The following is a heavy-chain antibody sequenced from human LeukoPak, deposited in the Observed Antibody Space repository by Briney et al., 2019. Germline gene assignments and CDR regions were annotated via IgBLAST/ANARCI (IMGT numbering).Heavy chain of an antibody. Sequence: GGSLRLSCAASGFTFGDYYMSWIRQAPGKGLEWVSYISSGGSTTYYADSVKGRFTISRDDAKNSLYLQMNSLRAEDTALYYCARSSFSMVRGVNWFDPWGQGTLVIVSS. CDR2: ISSGGSTT. D-gene: IGHD3-10*01. CDR3: ARSSFSMVRGVNWFDP. CDR1: GFTFGDYY. J-gene: IGHJ5*02. V-gene: IGHV3-11*04.